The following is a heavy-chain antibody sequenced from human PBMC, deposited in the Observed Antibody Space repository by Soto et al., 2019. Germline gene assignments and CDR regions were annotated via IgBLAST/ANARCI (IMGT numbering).Heavy chain of an antibody. CDR1: GFTFSSYA. Sequence: GGSLRLSCAASGFTFSSYAMSWVRQAPGKGLEWVSAITGGGGGTYYANSVKGRFTISRDNSKNTLYLQLNSLRAEDTAVYYCAKGINYDYVWGSYRPLAFDIWGQGTMVTVSS. V-gene: IGHV3-23*01. D-gene: IGHD3-16*02. J-gene: IGHJ3*02. CDR2: ITGGGGGT. CDR3: AKGINYDYVWGSYRPLAFDI.